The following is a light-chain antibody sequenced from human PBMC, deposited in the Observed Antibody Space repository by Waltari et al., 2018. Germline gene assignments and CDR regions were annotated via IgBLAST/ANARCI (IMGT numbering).Light chain of an antibody. CDR1: QGISSW. CDR3: QQGYNTPYS. Sequence: DIQMTQSPSSLSASVGDKVTITCRASQGISSWLVWYQQKPGKAPKLLIYAASSLQSGVPSRFSGSGSGTDYTLTISSLQPEDFATYYCQQGYNTPYSFGQGTKVEIK. V-gene: IGKV1-12*01. J-gene: IGKJ2*03. CDR2: AAS.